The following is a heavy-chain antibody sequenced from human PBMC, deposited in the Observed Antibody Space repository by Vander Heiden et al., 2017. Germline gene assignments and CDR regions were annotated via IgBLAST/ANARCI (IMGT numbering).Heavy chain of an antibody. CDR1: GFTVSSNY. CDR3: TGFGFGFDY. CDR2: IYSGGST. Sequence: EVQLVESGGGLIQPGGSLRLSCSASGFTVSSNYMSWVRQAPGKVLDWVSVIYSGGSTYDADSVKGRFTIARDNSKNTLYLQMTSLRAEDTAVYYCTGFGFGFDYWGQGTLVTVSS. D-gene: IGHD3-10*01. V-gene: IGHV3-53*01. J-gene: IGHJ4*02.